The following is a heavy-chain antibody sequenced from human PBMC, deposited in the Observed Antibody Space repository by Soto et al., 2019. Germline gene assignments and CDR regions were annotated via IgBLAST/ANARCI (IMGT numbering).Heavy chain of an antibody. J-gene: IGHJ5*02. Sequence: PSETQSLTCAVSGGSISSGGYSWSWIRQPPGKGLEWIGYIYHSGSTYYNPSLKSRVTISVDRSKNQFSLKLSSVTAADTAVYYCARMKTPPTPNWFAPWGQGTLVTVSS. CDR1: GGSISSGGYS. V-gene: IGHV4-30-2*01. CDR3: ARMKTPPTPNWFAP. CDR2: IYHSGST.